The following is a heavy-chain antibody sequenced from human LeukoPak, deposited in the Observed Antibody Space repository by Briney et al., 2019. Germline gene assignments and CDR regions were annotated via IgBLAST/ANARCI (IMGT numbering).Heavy chain of an antibody. J-gene: IGHJ4*02. CDR1: GGSISSSNW. CDR2: IYLSGST. D-gene: IGHD3-22*01. V-gene: IGHV4-4*02. CDR3: AKADYDSEFDY. Sequence: MTSETLSLTCAVSGGSISSSNWWSWVRQPPGKGLEWIGEIYLSGSTNYNPSLKSRVTISVDKSKSQFSLKLSSVTAADTAVYYCAKADYDSEFDYWGQGTLVTVSS.